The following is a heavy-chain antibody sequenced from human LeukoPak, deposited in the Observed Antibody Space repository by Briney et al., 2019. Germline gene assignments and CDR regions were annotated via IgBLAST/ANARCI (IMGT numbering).Heavy chain of an antibody. CDR1: GYSFTSYW. CDR3: ALPLLTGYPTSQQTDAFDI. Sequence: GESLKISCKGSGYSFTSYWIGWVRQMPGKGLEWMGIIYPGDSDTRYSPSFQGQVTISADKSISTAYLQWSSLKASDTAMYCCALPLLTGYPTSQQTDAFDIWGQGTMVTVSS. J-gene: IGHJ3*02. CDR2: IYPGDSDT. D-gene: IGHD3-9*01. V-gene: IGHV5-51*01.